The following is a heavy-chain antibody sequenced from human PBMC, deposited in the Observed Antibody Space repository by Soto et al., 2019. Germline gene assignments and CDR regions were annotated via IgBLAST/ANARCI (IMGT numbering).Heavy chain of an antibody. CDR2: IKHDTSEA. CDR1: GFKFSDYW. Sequence: GGSLRLSCAASGFKFSDYWTSWVRQAPGKGLEWVGNIKHDTSEAHYADSVKGRFTITRDNIKNFLFLQMNGLRSDDTASYYCASDGLLFSGPYRPSRFDYWGLGTLVTVSS. D-gene: IGHD3-16*02. J-gene: IGHJ4*02. CDR3: ASDGLLFSGPYRPSRFDY. V-gene: IGHV3-7*03.